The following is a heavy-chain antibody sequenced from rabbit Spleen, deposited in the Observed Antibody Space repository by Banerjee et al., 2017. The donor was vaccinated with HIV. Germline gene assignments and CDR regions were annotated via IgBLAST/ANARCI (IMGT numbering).Heavy chain of an antibody. J-gene: IGHJ6*01. V-gene: IGHV1S40*01. CDR2: IYSSSAIT. Sequence: QSLEESGGDLVKPGTSLTLTCTASGFSFSGDYINWVRQTPGKGLEWIGCIYSSSAITWYASWAKGRFTISKTSSTTVTLQMTSLTDADTATYFCARDTATSFSTYGMDLWGQGTLVTVS. D-gene: IGHD1-1*01. CDR1: GFSFSGDY. CDR3: ARDTATSFSTYGMDL.